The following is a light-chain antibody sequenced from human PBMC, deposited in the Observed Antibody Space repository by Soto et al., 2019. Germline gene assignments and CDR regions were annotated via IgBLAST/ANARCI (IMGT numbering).Light chain of an antibody. V-gene: IGKV3-11*01. J-gene: IGKJ3*01. CDR2: GAS. Sequence: EVVMTQSPATLSVSPGDTATLSCRASQGVSSNLAWYQQKPGQPPRLLIYGASNRATGIPARFSGSGSGTDFTLTITALEPEDFAVYYCQQRSNRPPWTFGPGTKV. CDR1: QGVSSN. CDR3: QQRSNRPPWT.